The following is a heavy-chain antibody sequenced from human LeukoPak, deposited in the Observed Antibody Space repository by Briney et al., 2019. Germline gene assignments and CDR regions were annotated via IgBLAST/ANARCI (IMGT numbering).Heavy chain of an antibody. CDR3: ARDQYSYAHAAH. Sequence: GGSLRLSCAASGFTVSSNYMSWVRQAPGKGLEWVSVVYSGGTTYYADSVKGRFTISRDNSKNTLHLQMNSLRAEDTAVYYCARDQYSYAHAAHWGQGTLVTVSS. CDR2: VYSGGTT. CDR1: GFTVSSNY. D-gene: IGHD5-18*01. V-gene: IGHV3-66*01. J-gene: IGHJ4*02.